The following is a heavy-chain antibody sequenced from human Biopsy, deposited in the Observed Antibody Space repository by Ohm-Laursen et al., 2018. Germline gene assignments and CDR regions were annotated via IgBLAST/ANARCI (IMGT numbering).Heavy chain of an antibody. CDR1: SVSINSVY. Sequence: TLSFTSSVFSVSINSVYWSWHRQTPGKGLDWIVNIYYSGSTNYNPSLKSRVTISVDTTKNQFSLRLNSVTAADTVVYYCARATNSTGWPYYYFYGMDVWGQGTTVTVSS. CDR3: ARATNSTGWPYYYFYGMDV. D-gene: IGHD2/OR15-2a*01. CDR2: IYYSGST. V-gene: IGHV4-59*01. J-gene: IGHJ6*02.